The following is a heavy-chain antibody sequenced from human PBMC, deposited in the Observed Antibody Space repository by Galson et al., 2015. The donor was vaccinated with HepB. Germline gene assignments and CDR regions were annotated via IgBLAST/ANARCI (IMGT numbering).Heavy chain of an antibody. J-gene: IGHJ6*02. CDR2: INPNSGGT. CDR1: GYTFTGDY. Sequence: SVKVSCKASGYTFTGDYMHWVRQAPGQGLEWMGRINPNSGGTNYAQKFQGRVTMTRDTSISTAYMELSRLRSDDTAVYYCAREKTGTDYYYGMDVWGQGTTVTVSS. V-gene: IGHV1-2*06. D-gene: IGHD1-7*01. CDR3: AREKTGTDYYYGMDV.